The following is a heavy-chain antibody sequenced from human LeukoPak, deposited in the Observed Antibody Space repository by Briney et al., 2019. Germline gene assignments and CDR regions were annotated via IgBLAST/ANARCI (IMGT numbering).Heavy chain of an antibody. Sequence: GGSLRLSCAASGFTFSSYGMSWVRQAPGKGLEWVSAISGSGSSTYYADSVKGRFTISRDNSKNTLYLQMNSLRAEDTAVYYCVKEIDYYDSSGSGLGFDYWGQGTLVTVSS. CDR3: VKEIDYYDSSGSGLGFDY. CDR2: ISGSGSST. CDR1: GFTFSSYG. J-gene: IGHJ4*02. D-gene: IGHD3-22*01. V-gene: IGHV3-23*01.